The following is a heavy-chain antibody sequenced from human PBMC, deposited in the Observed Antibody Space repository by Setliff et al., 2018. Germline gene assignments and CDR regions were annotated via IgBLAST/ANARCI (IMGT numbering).Heavy chain of an antibody. CDR3: ARGQGVTTYYFYGDV. CDR1: GGSMRSHY. D-gene: IGHD4-17*01. CDR2: VYSTGTT. Sequence: SETLSLTCNVSGGSMRSHYWNWIRQPPGKGPEWIGYVYSTGTTTYNPLLKSRATMSVDTSRKNFSLRLTSVTAADTAVYYCARGQGVTTYYFYGDVWGTGTTVTVSS. J-gene: IGHJ6*03. V-gene: IGHV4-4*08.